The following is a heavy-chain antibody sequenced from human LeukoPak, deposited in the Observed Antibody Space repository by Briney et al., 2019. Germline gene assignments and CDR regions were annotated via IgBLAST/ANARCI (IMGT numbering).Heavy chain of an antibody. CDR1: GGFISISTHC. CDR2: VFYSGTT. J-gene: IGHJ5*02. D-gene: IGHD6-13*01. V-gene: IGHV4-39*02. CDR3: ARDRDNSRWYSWFDP. Sequence: SETLSLTCSLSGGFISISTHCWGWIRQTPGKGLEWIGSVFYSGTTYFNPSLNGRLTISVDTSKNQFSLKLRSVTAADTAVYYCARDRDNSRWYSWFDPWGQGTLVTVSS.